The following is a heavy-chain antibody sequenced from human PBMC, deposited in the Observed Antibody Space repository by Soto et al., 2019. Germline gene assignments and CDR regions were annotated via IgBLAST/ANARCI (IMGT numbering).Heavy chain of an antibody. J-gene: IGHJ4*02. V-gene: IGHV1-69*02. CDR3: ARSSGYDSLFDY. D-gene: IGHD5-12*01. CDR2: IIPILGIA. CDR1: GGTFSSYT. Sequence: ASVKVSFKASGGTFSSYTISWVRQAPGQGLEWMGRIIPILGIANYAQKFQGRVTITADKSTSTAYMELSSLRSEDTAVYYCARSSGYDSLFDYWGQGTLVTVSS.